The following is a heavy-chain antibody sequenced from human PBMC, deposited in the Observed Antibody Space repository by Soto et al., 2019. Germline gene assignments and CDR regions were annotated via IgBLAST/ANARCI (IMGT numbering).Heavy chain of an antibody. CDR1: GFTFADYT. V-gene: IGHV3-49*03. CDR3: TRDGRYSGYPPPAF. Sequence: EVQLVESGGGLVQPGRSLRLSCTTSGFTFADYTLSWFRQAPGKGLEWLGFIRNKAYGGATEYAASVKGRFSISRDDSKSIAYLQMNSLKTEDTAVYYCTRDGRYSGYPPPAFWGQGTLVIVSS. D-gene: IGHD5-12*01. CDR2: IRNKAYGGAT. J-gene: IGHJ4*02.